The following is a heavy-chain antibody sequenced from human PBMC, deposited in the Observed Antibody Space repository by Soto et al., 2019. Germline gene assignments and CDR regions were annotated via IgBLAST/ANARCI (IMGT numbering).Heavy chain of an antibody. V-gene: IGHV1-3*01. J-gene: IGHJ5*02. CDR1: GYTFTSYA. Sequence: QVQLVQSGAEVKKPGASVKVSCKASGYTFTSYAMHWVRQAPGQRLEWMGWINAGNGNTKYSQKFQGRVTITRDTSASTAYMELSSLRSEDTAVYYCASGITIFGDSQWENCSDPWGQETLVTVSS. CDR2: INAGNGNT. D-gene: IGHD3-3*01. CDR3: ASGITIFGDSQWENCSDP.